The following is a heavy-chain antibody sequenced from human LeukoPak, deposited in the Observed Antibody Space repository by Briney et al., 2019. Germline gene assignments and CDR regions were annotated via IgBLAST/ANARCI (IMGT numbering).Heavy chain of an antibody. CDR3: AEYISAGGNPAAHLDF. V-gene: IGHV4-4*07. Sequence: SETLSLICTVSGGSIVSHYWNWIRQPAGRGLEWIGRFYASGTTNTSPSLKSRVTMSVDTSKNQFSLKLISVTAADKARYYCAEYISAGGNPAAHLDFWGQGSLGTVSS. CDR2: FYASGTT. D-gene: IGHD3-16*01. CDR1: GGSIVSHY. J-gene: IGHJ4*02.